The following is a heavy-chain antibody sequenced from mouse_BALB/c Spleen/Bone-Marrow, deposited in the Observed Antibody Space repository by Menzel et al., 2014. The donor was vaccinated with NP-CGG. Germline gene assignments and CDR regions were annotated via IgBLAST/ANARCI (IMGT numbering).Heavy chain of an antibody. CDR3: TRSNYGYWFFDV. D-gene: IGHD1-1*01. V-gene: IGHV1S81*02. CDR1: GYTFTSYY. Sequence: VKLMESGAELVKPGASVKLSCKASGYTFTSYYMYWVKPRPGQGLEWIGEINPSNGGTNFNEKFKSKATLTVDKSSNTAYVQLSSLTSEDSAVYHCTRSNYGYWFFDVWGAGTTVTVSS. CDR2: INPSNGGT. J-gene: IGHJ1*01.